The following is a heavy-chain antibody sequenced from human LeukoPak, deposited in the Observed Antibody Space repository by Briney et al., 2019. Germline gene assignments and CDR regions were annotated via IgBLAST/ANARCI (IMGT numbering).Heavy chain of an antibody. CDR1: GYSFTSYW. CDR2: IYPGDSDT. CDR3: ASQPPGYSYGYEARGLVGAFDI. J-gene: IGHJ3*02. D-gene: IGHD5-18*01. Sequence: GESLKISCKGSGYSFTSYWIGWVRQMPGKGLEWMGIIYPGDSDTRYSPSFQGQVTISADKSISTAYLQWSSLKASDTAMYYCASQPPGYSYGYEARGLVGAFDIWGQGTMVTVSS. V-gene: IGHV5-51*01.